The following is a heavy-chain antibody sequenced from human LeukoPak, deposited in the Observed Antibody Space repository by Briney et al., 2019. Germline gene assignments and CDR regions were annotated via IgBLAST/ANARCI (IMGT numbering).Heavy chain of an antibody. CDR2: ISAYNGNT. CDR1: GYTFTSYG. Sequence: ASVKVSCKASGYTFTSYGISWVRQAPGQGLEWMGWISAYNGNTNYAQKLQGRVTMTTDASTSTAYMELRSLRSDDTAVYYCARDKRPYSYGDAFDIWGQGTMVTVSS. V-gene: IGHV1-18*01. CDR3: ARDKRPYSYGDAFDI. D-gene: IGHD5-18*01. J-gene: IGHJ3*02.